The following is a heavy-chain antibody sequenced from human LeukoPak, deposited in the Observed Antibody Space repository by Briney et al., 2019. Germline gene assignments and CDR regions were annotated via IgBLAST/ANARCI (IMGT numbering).Heavy chain of an antibody. V-gene: IGHV3-30*03. CDR3: ASDGYYYDSGSYYKVVFDL. J-gene: IGHJ4*02. D-gene: IGHD3-10*01. Sequence: PGRSLRLSCAASRFTFSNYVMHWVRQAPGKGLEGGAVISYEGSDKYYADAVKGRFTISRDNAKNSLYVQMNSLRAEDTAVYYCASDGYYYDSGSYYKVVFDLGGQGTLVTVPS. CDR1: RFTFSNYV. CDR2: ISYEGSDK.